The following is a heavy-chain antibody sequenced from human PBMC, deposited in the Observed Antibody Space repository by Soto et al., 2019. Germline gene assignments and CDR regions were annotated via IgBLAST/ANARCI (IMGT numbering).Heavy chain of an antibody. CDR1: GGSISSGDYY. V-gene: IGHV4-30-4*01. CDR2: IYYSGST. Sequence: SETLSLTCTVSGGSISSGDYYWSWIRQPPGKGLEWIGYIYYSGSTYYNPSLKSRVTISVDTSKNQFSLKLSSVTAADTAVYYCARGGYYYGSGSYDGMDVWGQGTTVTVSS. J-gene: IGHJ6*02. CDR3: ARGGYYYGSGSYDGMDV. D-gene: IGHD3-10*01.